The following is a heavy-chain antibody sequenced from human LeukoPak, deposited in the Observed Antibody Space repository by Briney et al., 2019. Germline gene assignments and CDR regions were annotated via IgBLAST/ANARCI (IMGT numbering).Heavy chain of an antibody. V-gene: IGHV1-18*01. Sequence: ASVKVSCKASGYTFTSYGISWVRQAPGQGLEWMGWISAYNGNTNYALKLQGRVTMTTDTSTSTAYMELRSLRSDDTAVYYCARSRAVAGTWGYYFDYWGQGTLVTVSS. CDR3: ARSRAVAGTWGYYFDY. CDR1: GYTFTSYG. CDR2: ISAYNGNT. D-gene: IGHD6-19*01. J-gene: IGHJ4*02.